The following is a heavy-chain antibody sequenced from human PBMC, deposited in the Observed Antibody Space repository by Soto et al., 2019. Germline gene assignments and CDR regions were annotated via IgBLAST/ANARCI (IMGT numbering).Heavy chain of an antibody. D-gene: IGHD3-9*01. J-gene: IGHJ3*02. CDR1: GFTFSSYG. CDR2: IWYDGSNK. CDR3: ARDDYYDILTGYSNDAFDI. Sequence: GGSLRLSCAASGFTFSSYGMHWVRQAPGKGLEWVAVIWYDGSNKYYADSVKGRFTISRDNSKNTLYLQMNSLRAEDTAVYYCARDDYYDILTGYSNDAFDIWGQGTMVTVSS. V-gene: IGHV3-33*01.